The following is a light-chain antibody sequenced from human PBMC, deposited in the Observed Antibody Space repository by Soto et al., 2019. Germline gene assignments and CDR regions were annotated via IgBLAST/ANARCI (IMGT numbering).Light chain of an antibody. V-gene: IGKV3-11*01. J-gene: IGKJ3*01. CDR3: QQAST. CDR2: DAS. CDR1: QSVSSY. Sequence: EIVLTQSPATLSLSPGERATLSCRASQSVSSYLAWYQQKPGQAPRLLIYDASNRATGIPARFSGSGSGTDFTLTISSLEPEDFAVYYCQQASTFGPGTKVAIK.